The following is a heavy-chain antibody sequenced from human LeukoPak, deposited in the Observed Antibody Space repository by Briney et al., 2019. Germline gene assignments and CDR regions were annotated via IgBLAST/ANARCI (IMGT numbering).Heavy chain of an antibody. V-gene: IGHV3-21*01. CDR2: IGSLGTDI. CDR3: ARDLMLRLGELDL. Sequence: GGSLRLSCAASGFTLVPYTMNWVRQVPGKGLEWVSSIGSLGTDIYYTDPVKGRFTVSRDNAQNSLYLQMNSLRAEDTALYYCARDLMLRLGELDLWGQGTLVTVSS. J-gene: IGHJ5*02. D-gene: IGHD3-16*01. CDR1: GFTLVPYT.